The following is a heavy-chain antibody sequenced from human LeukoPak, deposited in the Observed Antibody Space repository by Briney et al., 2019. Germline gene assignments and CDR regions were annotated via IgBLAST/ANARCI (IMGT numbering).Heavy chain of an antibody. J-gene: IGHJ4*02. Sequence: AETLSLTCTVSGGSISSDYYWSWIRQPAGKGLEWIGRIYTSGITNYNPSLKSRVTMSVDKSKNQFSLNLSSVTAADTAVYYCANQGGEQWLVLGPPLDYWGQGTLVTVSS. CDR1: GGSISSDYY. D-gene: IGHD6-19*01. V-gene: IGHV4-4*07. CDR3: ANQGGEQWLVLGPPLDY. CDR2: IYTSGIT.